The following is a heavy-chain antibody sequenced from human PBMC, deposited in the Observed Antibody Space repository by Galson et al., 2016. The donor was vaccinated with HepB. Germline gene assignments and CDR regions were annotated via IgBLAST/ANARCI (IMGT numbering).Heavy chain of an antibody. D-gene: IGHD3-9*01. CDR3: AKDSYYDILTGPTYYYYGMDV. J-gene: IGHJ6*02. V-gene: IGHV3-30*18. CDR2: ISYDGSNK. Sequence: SLRLSCAASGFTFSRYGMHWVRQAPGKGLEWVAVISYDGSNKYYEDSVKGRFTISRDNSENTLYLQMNSLRAEDTAVYYCAKDSYYDILTGPTYYYYGMDVWDQGTTVTVSS. CDR1: GFTFSRYG.